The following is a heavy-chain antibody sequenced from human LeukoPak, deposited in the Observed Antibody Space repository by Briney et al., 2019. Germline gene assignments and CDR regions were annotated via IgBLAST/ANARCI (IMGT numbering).Heavy chain of an antibody. D-gene: IGHD2-2*02. CDR3: ARLSCSSTSCYTPEHFDY. J-gene: IGHJ4*02. Sequence: GESLEISCKGSGYSFTTYWIGWVRQMPGKGLEWMGIIYPGDSDTRYSPSFQGQVTISADKSISTAYLQWSSLKASDTAMYYCARLSCSSTSCYTPEHFDYWGQGTLVTVSS. CDR1: GYSFTTYW. CDR2: IYPGDSDT. V-gene: IGHV5-51*01.